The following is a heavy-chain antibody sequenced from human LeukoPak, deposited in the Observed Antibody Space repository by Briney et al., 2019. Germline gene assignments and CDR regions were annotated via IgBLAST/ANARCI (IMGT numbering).Heavy chain of an antibody. Sequence: SVKVSCKASGGTFSSYAISWVRQVPGQGLEWMGGIIPIFGTANYAQKFQGRVTITADESTSTAYMELSSLRSEDTAVYYCARDLSRYYDSSGYRAFDYWGQGTLVTVSS. CDR1: GGTFSSYA. V-gene: IGHV1-69*13. CDR3: ARDLSRYYDSSGYRAFDY. J-gene: IGHJ4*02. D-gene: IGHD3-22*01. CDR2: IIPIFGTA.